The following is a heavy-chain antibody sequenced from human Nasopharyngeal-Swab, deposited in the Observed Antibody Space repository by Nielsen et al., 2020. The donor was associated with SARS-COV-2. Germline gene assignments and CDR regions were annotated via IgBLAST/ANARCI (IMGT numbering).Heavy chain of an antibody. CDR2: IWYDGSNK. Sequence: GESLKISCAASGFTFSSYGMHWVRQAPGKGLEWVAVIWYDGSNKYYADSVKGRFTISRDNSKNTLYLQMNSLRAEDTAVYYCARGASYYDSSGYAFDYWGQGTLVTVSS. CDR1: GFTFSSYG. V-gene: IGHV3-33*01. J-gene: IGHJ4*02. D-gene: IGHD3-22*01. CDR3: ARGASYYDSSGYAFDY.